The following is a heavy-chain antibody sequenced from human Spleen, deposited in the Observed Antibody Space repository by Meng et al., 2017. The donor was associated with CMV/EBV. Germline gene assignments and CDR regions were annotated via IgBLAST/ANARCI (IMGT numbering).Heavy chain of an antibody. J-gene: IGHJ4*02. CDR2: IYSDGKSI. Sequence: AASGVTFRYYAISWVRQATGKGLEWVSAIYSDGKSISYADSVKGRFTISRDNSKNTLYLQMNSLRDGDTAVYYCAKFGGGIRWDFEYWGQGTLVTVSS. V-gene: IGHV3-23*03. CDR3: AKFGGGIRWDFEY. D-gene: IGHD1-26*01. CDR1: GVTFRYYA.